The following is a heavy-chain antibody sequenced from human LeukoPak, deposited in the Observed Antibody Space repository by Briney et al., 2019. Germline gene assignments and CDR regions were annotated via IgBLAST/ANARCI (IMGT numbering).Heavy chain of an antibody. CDR1: GFTFSSYA. D-gene: IGHD3-16*01. CDR3: AKLTFGGPGGSSFDY. V-gene: IGHV3-23*01. CDR2: ISGSGGST. J-gene: IGHJ4*02. Sequence: PGASLRLSCAASGFTFSSYAMSWVRQAPGKGLEWVSAISGSGGSTYYADSVKGRFTISRDNSKNTLYLQMNSLRAEDTAVYYCAKLTFGGPGGSSFDYWGQGTLVTVSS.